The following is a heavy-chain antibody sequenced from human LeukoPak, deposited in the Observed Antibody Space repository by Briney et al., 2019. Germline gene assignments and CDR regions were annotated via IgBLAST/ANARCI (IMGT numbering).Heavy chain of an antibody. J-gene: IGHJ4*02. CDR1: GFTFSSYS. CDR2: ISSSSSYI. V-gene: IGHV3-21*01. D-gene: IGHD3-10*01. Sequence: GGSLRLSCAASGFTFSSYSMNWVRQAPGKGLEWVSSISSSSSYIYYADSVKGRFTISRDNAKNSLYLQMNSLRAEDTAVYYCARVLSAAGFDFDYWGQGTPVTVSS. CDR3: ARVLSAAGFDFDY.